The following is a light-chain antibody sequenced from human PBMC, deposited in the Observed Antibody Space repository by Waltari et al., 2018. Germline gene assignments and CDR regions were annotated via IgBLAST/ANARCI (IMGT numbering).Light chain of an antibody. V-gene: IGLV3-10*01. CDR1: ALPTKY. CDR2: EDN. CDR3: YSTDSSSFPL. Sequence: SHELTQPPSVSVSPGQPARNTCPGDALPTKYIYWYQQKSGQAPVMLIYEDNKRPSGIPERFSGSSSGTLATLTVSGAVVEDEGDYYCYSTDSSSFPLFGGGTRLTVL. J-gene: IGLJ3*02.